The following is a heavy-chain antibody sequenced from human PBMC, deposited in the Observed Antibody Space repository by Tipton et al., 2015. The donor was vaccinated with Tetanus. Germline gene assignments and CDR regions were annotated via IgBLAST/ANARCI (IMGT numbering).Heavy chain of an antibody. CDR3: ARHPPPYYYGSGSYLDY. D-gene: IGHD3-10*01. V-gene: IGHV4-39*01. CDR1: GGSMSDSDHY. J-gene: IGHJ4*02. Sequence: LRLSCIVSGGSMSDSDHYGAWVRQSPGKGLEWIGSITYSGRTYYSPSLKSRVTISVDTSKNQFSLRLSSVTAADTAVYFCARHPPPYYYGSGSYLDYWGQGTPVTVSS. CDR2: ITYSGRT.